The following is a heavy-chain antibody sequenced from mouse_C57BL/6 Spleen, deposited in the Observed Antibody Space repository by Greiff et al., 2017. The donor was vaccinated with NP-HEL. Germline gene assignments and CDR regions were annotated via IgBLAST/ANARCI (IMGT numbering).Heavy chain of an antibody. CDR3: ARDYDYDGTGFAY. V-gene: IGHV5-4*01. CDR2: ISDGGSYT. D-gene: IGHD2-4*01. CDR1: GFTFSSYA. J-gene: IGHJ3*01. Sequence: EVMLVESGGGLVKPGGSLKLSCAASGFTFSSYAMSWVRQTPEKRLAWVATISDGGSYTYYPDHVKGRFTISRDNDKNNRYRQRSHLKAEDTAMYYCARDYDYDGTGFAYGGQGTLVTVSA.